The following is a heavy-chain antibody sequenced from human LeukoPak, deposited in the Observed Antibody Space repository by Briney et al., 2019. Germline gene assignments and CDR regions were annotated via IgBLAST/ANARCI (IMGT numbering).Heavy chain of an antibody. D-gene: IGHD3-22*01. V-gene: IGHV1-8*03. J-gene: IGHJ5*02. CDR2: MNPNSGNT. CDR3: AMTYYYDSSGYNPPFDP. Sequence: GASVKVSCKASGYTFTSYDINWVRQAIGQGLEWMGWMNPNSGNTGYAQKFQGRVTITRNTSISTAYVELSSLRSEDTAVYYCAMTYYYDSSGYNPPFDPWGQGTLVTVSS. CDR1: GYTFTSYD.